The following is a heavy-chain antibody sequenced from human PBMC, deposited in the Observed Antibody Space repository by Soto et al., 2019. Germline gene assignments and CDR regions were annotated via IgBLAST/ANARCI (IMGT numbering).Heavy chain of an antibody. Sequence: EVRLVESGGGLIQPGGSLKLSCAASGFTVGNNYMSWVRQAPGKGLEWVSLIYSTGTTTYADSVKGRFTVARDNAKNTLYLQMNSMRDEETAVYYCAKDVRGSGSHYNSFGYWGQGTLVTVSS. D-gene: IGHD3-10*01. CDR1: GFTVGNNY. V-gene: IGHV3-53*01. CDR3: AKDVRGSGSHYNSFGY. CDR2: IYSTGTT. J-gene: IGHJ4*02.